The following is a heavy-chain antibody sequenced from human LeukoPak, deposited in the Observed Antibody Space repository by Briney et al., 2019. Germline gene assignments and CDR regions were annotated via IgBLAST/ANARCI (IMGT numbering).Heavy chain of an antibody. J-gene: IGHJ4*02. CDR1: GFTFSSYE. CDR3: AREVKWELPDY. V-gene: IGHV3-48*03. CDR2: ITADGTDK. D-gene: IGHD1-26*01. Sequence: GGSLRLSCAVSGFTFSSYEMNWVRRAPGKGLEWVSYITADGTDKYDADSVKGRFTISRDNAKNSLYLQMNSLRVDDTAIYYCAREVKWELPDYWGQGTLVTVSS.